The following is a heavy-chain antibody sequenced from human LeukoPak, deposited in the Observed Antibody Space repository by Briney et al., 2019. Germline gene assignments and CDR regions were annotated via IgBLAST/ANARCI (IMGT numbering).Heavy chain of an antibody. V-gene: IGHV1-2*06. Sequence: GASVKASCKASGYTFTGYYMHWVRQAPGQGLEWMGRINPNSGGTNYAQKFQGRVTMTRDTSISTAYMELSRLRSDDTAVYYCANRWQDGYQIGALDVWGKGTTVTVSS. CDR1: GYTFTGYY. CDR2: INPNSGGT. CDR3: ANRWQDGYQIGALDV. J-gene: IGHJ6*04. D-gene: IGHD5-24*01.